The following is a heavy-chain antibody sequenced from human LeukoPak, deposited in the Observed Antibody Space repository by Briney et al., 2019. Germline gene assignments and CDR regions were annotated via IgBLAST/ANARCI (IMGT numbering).Heavy chain of an antibody. CDR3: AILHDNAIRGDPDTFVV. V-gene: IGHV4-59*08. CDR2: VSYTGRT. D-gene: IGHD2-21*01. CDR1: GVSLSGHY. Sequence: SSDTLSLTCTVSGVSLSGHYWSWIRHPPGKRLVCIGYVSYTGRTKYNPSLQMRVTISIDTPKRQFSLTLTSAPSADTAVCSCAILHDNAIRGDPDTFVVWGEGATVIVSS. J-gene: IGHJ3*01.